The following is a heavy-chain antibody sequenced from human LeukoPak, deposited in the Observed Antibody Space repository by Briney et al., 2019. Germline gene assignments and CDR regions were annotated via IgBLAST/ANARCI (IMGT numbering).Heavy chain of an antibody. CDR3: ARGIGTTVTDAFDI. J-gene: IGHJ3*02. CDR2: IYYSGST. D-gene: IGHD4-17*01. V-gene: IGHV4-59*01. CDR1: GGSISSYY. Sequence: SETLSLTCTVSGGSISSYYWSWIRQPPGKGLEWIGYIYYSGSTNYNPSLNSRVTISVDTSKNQFSLKLSSVTAADTAVYYCARGIGTTVTDAFDIWGQGTMVTVSS.